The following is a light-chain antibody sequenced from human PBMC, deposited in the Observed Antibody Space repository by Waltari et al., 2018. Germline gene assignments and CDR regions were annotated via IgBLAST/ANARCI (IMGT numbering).Light chain of an antibody. J-gene: IGKJ1*01. Sequence: EIVMTQSPATLSVSPGERGTLSCRASQSISSYLAWYQHKPGQAPRLLIYGASTRATDNPARFSGSGSGTAFTLTITGLQSEDFAVYYCQHYYNWPRAFGPGTNVEIK. CDR1: QSISSY. CDR3: QHYYNWPRA. V-gene: IGKV3-15*01. CDR2: GAS.